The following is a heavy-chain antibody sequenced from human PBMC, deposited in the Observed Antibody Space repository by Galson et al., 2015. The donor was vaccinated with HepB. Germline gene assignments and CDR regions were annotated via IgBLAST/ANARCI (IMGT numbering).Heavy chain of an antibody. V-gene: IGHV3-72*01. CDR1: AFGFNDPF. CDR3: ARSEVTTVVTDFDS. J-gene: IGHJ4*02. Sequence: PLRLSCVDPAFGFNDPFVVGAGEAPREGLGGVGRSRGNARRCSTASAVSVRGRFTVSRDDSKNSVFLQMNRLRSEDTAVYYCARSEVTTVVTDFDSWGQGTLVTVSP. CDR2: SRGNARRCST. D-gene: IGHD4-23*01.